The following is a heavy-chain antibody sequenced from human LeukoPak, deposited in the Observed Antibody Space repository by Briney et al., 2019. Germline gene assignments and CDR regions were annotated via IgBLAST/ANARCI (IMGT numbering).Heavy chain of an antibody. CDR2: MGSNSGDT. CDR3: VRGPPDWGFDY. D-gene: IGHD3-9*01. Sequence: ASVNVSCKASGYTFTNYDINWVRQATGQGLDWMGWMGSNSGDTGYAQKFQDRVTMTRDTFISTAYMELNNVRSEDTAVYYCVRGPPDWGFDYWGQGTLVTVSS. V-gene: IGHV1-8*01. CDR1: GYTFTNYD. J-gene: IGHJ4*02.